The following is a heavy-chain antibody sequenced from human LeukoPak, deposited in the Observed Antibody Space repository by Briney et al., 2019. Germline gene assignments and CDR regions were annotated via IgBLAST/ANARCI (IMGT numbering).Heavy chain of an antibody. CDR1: GFTFSSYN. Sequence: GGSLRLSCAASGFTFSSYNMNWVRQAPGKGLEWVSSISSSRSYIYYADSVKGRFTISRDNAKNSLYLQMNRLRAEDTAVYYCVGRSSWYDAFDIWGQGTMVTVSS. V-gene: IGHV3-21*01. D-gene: IGHD6-13*01. CDR2: ISSSRSYI. CDR3: VGRSSWYDAFDI. J-gene: IGHJ3*02.